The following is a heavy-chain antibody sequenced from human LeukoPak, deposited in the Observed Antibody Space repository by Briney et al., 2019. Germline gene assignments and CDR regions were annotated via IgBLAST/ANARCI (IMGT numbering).Heavy chain of an antibody. V-gene: IGHV4-34*01. CDR3: ARGPYCRGGSCSIGLSNLYYFDY. CDR1: GGSLSGYY. Sequence: PSETLSLTCAVYGGSLSGYYWSWIRQPPGKGLEWIGEINHSGSTNYNPSLKSRVTISVDTSKNQFSLKLSSVTAADTAVYYCARGPYCRGGSCSIGLSNLYYFDYWGQGTLVTVSS. J-gene: IGHJ4*02. CDR2: INHSGST. D-gene: IGHD2-15*01.